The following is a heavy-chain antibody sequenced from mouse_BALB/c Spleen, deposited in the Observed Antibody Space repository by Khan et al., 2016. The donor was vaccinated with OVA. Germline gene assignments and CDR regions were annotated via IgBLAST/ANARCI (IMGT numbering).Heavy chain of an antibody. CDR1: GFTFTDYY. J-gene: IGHJ4*01. Sequence: EVELVESGGGLIQPGGSLRLSCATSGFTFTDYYMSWVRQPPGKALEWLGFIRNKANYYTTEYITSVKGRFTISRDDSQSILYLQMHTLRAEDSATYFCARDGGQYYGCDAMGYWGQGTSVTVSS. V-gene: IGHV7-3*02. CDR3: ARDGGQYYGCDAMGY. D-gene: IGHD1-2*01. CDR2: IRNKANYYTT.